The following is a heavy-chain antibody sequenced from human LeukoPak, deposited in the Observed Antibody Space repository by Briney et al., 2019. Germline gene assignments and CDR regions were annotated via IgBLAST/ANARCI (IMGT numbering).Heavy chain of an antibody. J-gene: IGHJ4*02. V-gene: IGHV1-8*03. CDR2: MNPNSGNT. Sequence: ASVKVSCKASGYTFTGYYMHWVRQATGQGLEWMGWMNPNSGNTGYAQKFQGRVTITRNTSISTAYMELSSLRSEDTAVYYCAVLNLNYGSGSYYNAPTFDYWGQGTLVTVSS. CDR3: AVLNLNYGSGSYYNAPTFDY. CDR1: GYTFTGYY. D-gene: IGHD3-10*01.